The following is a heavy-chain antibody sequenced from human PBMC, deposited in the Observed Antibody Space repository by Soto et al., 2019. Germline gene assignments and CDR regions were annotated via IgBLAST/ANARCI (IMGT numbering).Heavy chain of an antibody. Sequence: ASVKVSCKASGYTFTSYGISWVRQAPGQGLEWMGWISAYNGNTNYAQKLQGRVTMTTDTSTSTAYMELRSLRSDDTAVYYCARYDSSGYYYAMNWFDPWGQGTLVTVYS. D-gene: IGHD3-22*01. CDR1: GYTFTSYG. CDR2: ISAYNGNT. CDR3: ARYDSSGYYYAMNWFDP. V-gene: IGHV1-18*01. J-gene: IGHJ5*02.